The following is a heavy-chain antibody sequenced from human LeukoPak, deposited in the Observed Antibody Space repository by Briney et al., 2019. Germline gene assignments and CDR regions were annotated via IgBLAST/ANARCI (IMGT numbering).Heavy chain of an antibody. Sequence: SETLSLTCSVSGGSISSSNYYWGWLRQPPGKGLEWIGSLYYSGSAYYTPSLKSRVTISVDTSKNQFSLKLSSVTAADTAVYYCARLYYRPYNWFDPWGQGTLVTVSS. V-gene: IGHV4-39*01. CDR1: GGSISSSNYY. CDR3: ARLYYRPYNWFDP. J-gene: IGHJ5*02. CDR2: LYYSGSA. D-gene: IGHD2-8*01.